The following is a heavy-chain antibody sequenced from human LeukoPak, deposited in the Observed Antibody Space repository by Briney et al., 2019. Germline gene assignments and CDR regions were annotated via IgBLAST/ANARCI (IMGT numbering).Heavy chain of an antibody. D-gene: IGHD2-2*01. J-gene: IGHJ3*02. Sequence: GGSLRLSCAASGFTFSSYAMSWVRQAPGKGLEWVSAISGSGGSTYYADSVKGRFTISRDNSKNTLYLQLNSLRAEDTAVYYCAKDQDVVVVPAAIPDAFDIWGQGTMVTVSS. CDR1: GFTFSSYA. V-gene: IGHV3-23*01. CDR2: ISGSGGST. CDR3: AKDQDVVVVPAAIPDAFDI.